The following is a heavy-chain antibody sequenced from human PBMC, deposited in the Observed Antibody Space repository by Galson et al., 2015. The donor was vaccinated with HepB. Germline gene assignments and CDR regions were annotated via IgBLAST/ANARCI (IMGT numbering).Heavy chain of an antibody. CDR3: ARDRTPANCFYYMDV. Sequence: SVKVSCKASGGSLNSNSFSWVRQAPGQGLEWVGRIIPVLGQVKYAQKFQGRVTITADKSANLVYMELSGLRSEDTAVYYCARDRTPANCFYYMDVWGKGTTVAVSS. CDR2: IIPVLGQV. J-gene: IGHJ6*03. V-gene: IGHV1-69*04. D-gene: IGHD2-21*01. CDR1: GGSLNSNS.